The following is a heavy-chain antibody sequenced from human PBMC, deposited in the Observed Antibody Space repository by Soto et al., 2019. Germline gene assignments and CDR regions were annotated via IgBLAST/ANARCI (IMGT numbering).Heavy chain of an antibody. CDR2: IYPGDSDT. CDR1: GYSFTSYW. J-gene: IGHJ3*02. CDR3: AKDRPRFPAPDYGDDAFDI. V-gene: IGHV5-51*01. D-gene: IGHD3-10*01. Sequence: GESLKISCKGSGYSFTSYWIGWVRQMPGKGLEWMGIIYPGDSDTRYSLSFQGQVTISADKSISTAYLQWSSLKASDTAMYYCAKDRPRFPAPDYGDDAFDIWGQGTMVTVSS.